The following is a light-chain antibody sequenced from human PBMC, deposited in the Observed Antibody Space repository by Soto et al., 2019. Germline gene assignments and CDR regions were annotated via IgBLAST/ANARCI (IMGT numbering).Light chain of an antibody. CDR1: QSVSSSY. CDR3: QQYGSSSFT. Sequence: EIVLPQSPGTLSLSPGERATLSCRASQSVSSSYLAWYQQKPGQAPRLLIYGASSRATGIPDRFSGSGSGTDFTLTISRLEPEAFAVYYCQQYGSSSFTFGPGTKVDIK. J-gene: IGKJ3*01. V-gene: IGKV3-20*01. CDR2: GAS.